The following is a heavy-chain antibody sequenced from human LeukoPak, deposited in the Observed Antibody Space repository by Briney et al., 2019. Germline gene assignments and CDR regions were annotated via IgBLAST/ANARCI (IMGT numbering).Heavy chain of an antibody. CDR1: GYSISSGYY. CDR2: IYHSGST. Sequence: PSETLSLTCTVSGYSISSGYYWGWIRPPPGKGLEWIGSIYHSGSTYYNPSLKSRVTISVDTSKNQFSLKLSSVTAADTAVYYCAISAEGIEGGPDYWGQGTLVTVSS. D-gene: IGHD1-14*01. CDR3: AISAEGIEGGPDY. J-gene: IGHJ4*02. V-gene: IGHV4-38-2*02.